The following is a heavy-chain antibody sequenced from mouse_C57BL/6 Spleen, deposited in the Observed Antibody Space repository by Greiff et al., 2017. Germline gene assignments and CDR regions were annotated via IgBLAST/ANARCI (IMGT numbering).Heavy chain of an antibody. CDR2: IDPSDSYT. D-gene: IGHD1-1*01. CDR3: ARSFITTELGYFDV. CDR1: GYTFTSYW. V-gene: IGHV1-69*01. J-gene: IGHJ1*03. Sequence: QVQLQQPGAELVMPGASVKLSCKASGYTFTSYWMHWVKQRPGQGLEWIGEIDPSDSYTNYNQKFKGKSTLTVDKSSSTAYMQLSSLTSEDSAVDYCARSFITTELGYFDVWGTGTTVTVSS.